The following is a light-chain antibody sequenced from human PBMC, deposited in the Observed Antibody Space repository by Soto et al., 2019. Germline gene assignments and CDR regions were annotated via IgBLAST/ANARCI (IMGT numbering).Light chain of an antibody. Sequence: QSVLTQPPSVSGAPGQRVTISCTGSSSNIGSEYDVHWYQQRPGTAPKLLIFGNNNRPSGVPDRLSGSKSGTSASLAITGLQAEDEGDYYCQSYDSTLSARYVFGTGTKVTVL. CDR3: QSYDSTLSARYV. CDR1: SSNIGSEYD. J-gene: IGLJ1*01. V-gene: IGLV1-40*01. CDR2: GNN.